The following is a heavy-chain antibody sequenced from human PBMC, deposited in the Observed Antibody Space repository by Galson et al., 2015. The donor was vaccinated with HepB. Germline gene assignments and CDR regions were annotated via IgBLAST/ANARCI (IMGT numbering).Heavy chain of an antibody. CDR3: ARDFGSGTYYGVNS. D-gene: IGHD1-26*01. CDR2: IWYAGSSE. V-gene: IGHV3-33*01. J-gene: IGHJ4*02. CDR1: GFSFSTYA. Sequence: SLRLSCATSGFSFSTYAMHWVRQAPGKGLEWVATIWYAGSSEYYADSVKGRFTISRDNSKNTLYLQMNSLRAEDTAVYYCARDFGSGTYYGVNSWGQGTLVTVSS.